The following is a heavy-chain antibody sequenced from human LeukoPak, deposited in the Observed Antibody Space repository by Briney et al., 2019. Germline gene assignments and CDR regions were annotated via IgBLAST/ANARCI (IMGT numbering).Heavy chain of an antibody. Sequence: PSETLSLTCAVSGYSISSGYHWDWIRQPPGKGLEWIGSIHHSGSTYYNPPLKSRVTISVDTSKNQFSLKLSSVTAADTAVYYCARINWNPDYWGQGTLVTVSS. CDR1: GYSISSGYH. V-gene: IGHV4-38-2*01. J-gene: IGHJ4*02. D-gene: IGHD1-1*01. CDR2: IHHSGST. CDR3: ARINWNPDY.